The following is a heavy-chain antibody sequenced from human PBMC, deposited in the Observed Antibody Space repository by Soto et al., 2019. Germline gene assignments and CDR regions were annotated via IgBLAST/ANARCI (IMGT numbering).Heavy chain of an antibody. CDR3: ARPGAYCGGDCYLSPYDAFDI. Sequence: GESLKISCKGSGYSFTSYWIGWVRQMPGKGLEWMGIIYPGDSDTRYSPSFQGQVTISADKSISTAYLQWSSLKASDTAMYYCARPGAYCGGDCYLSPYDAFDIWGQGTMVTVSS. J-gene: IGHJ3*02. CDR1: GYSFTSYW. D-gene: IGHD2-21*02. CDR2: IYPGDSDT. V-gene: IGHV5-51*01.